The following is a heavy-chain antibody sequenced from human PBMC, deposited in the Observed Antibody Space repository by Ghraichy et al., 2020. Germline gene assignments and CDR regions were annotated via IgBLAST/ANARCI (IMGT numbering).Heavy chain of an antibody. CDR2: IKQDGSEK. D-gene: IGHD2-21*01. J-gene: IGHJ4*02. V-gene: IGHV3-7*01. CDR3: ARDHCGGDCYVRGVSDY. Sequence: GGSLRLSCAASGFTFSSYWMSWVRQAPGKGLEWVANIKQDGSEKYYVDSVKGRFTISRDNAKNLLYLQMNSLRAEDTAVYYCARDHCGGDCYVRGVSDYWGQGTLVTVSS. CDR1: GFTFSSYW.